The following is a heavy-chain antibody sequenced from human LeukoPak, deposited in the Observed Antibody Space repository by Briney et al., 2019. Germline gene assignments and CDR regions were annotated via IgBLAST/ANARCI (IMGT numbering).Heavy chain of an antibody. D-gene: IGHD3-22*01. J-gene: IGHJ4*02. V-gene: IGHV3-30*18. CDR2: ISYDGSNK. Sequence: GGSLRLSCAASGFTFSSYGMHWVRQAPGKGLEWVAVISYDGSNKYYADSVKGRFTISRDNSKNTLYLQMNSLRAEDTAVYYCAKDVLRLVEAMRGIDYWGQGTLVTVSS. CDR1: GFTFSSYG. CDR3: AKDVLRLVEAMRGIDY.